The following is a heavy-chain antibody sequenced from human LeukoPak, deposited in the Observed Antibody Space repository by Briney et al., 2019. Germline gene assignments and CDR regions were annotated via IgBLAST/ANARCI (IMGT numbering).Heavy chain of an antibody. Sequence: SEPLSLTCAVPGGSISSSNWWSCVRQPPGKWLEWIGEIYHSGSTNYNPSLKSRVTISVDKSKNQFSLKLSSVTAADTAVYYCASIRYYGSGRYEAFDIWGQGTMVTVSP. D-gene: IGHD3-10*01. CDR2: IYHSGST. J-gene: IGHJ3*02. CDR3: ASIRYYGSGRYEAFDI. V-gene: IGHV4-4*02. CDR1: GGSISSSNW.